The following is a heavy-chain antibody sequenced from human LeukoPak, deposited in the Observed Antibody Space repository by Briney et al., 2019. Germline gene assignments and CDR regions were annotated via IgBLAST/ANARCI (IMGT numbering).Heavy chain of an antibody. V-gene: IGHV1-2*02. Sequence: GASVKVSCTASGYTFTGYYMHWVRQAPGQGLEWMGWINPNSGGTNYAQKFQGRATMTRDTSISTAYMELSRLRSDDTAVYYCARDRTTVTTVPRRPGPPYNWFDPWGQGTLVTVSS. J-gene: IGHJ5*02. CDR1: GYTFTGYY. CDR2: INPNSGGT. CDR3: ARDRTTVTTVPRRPGPPYNWFDP. D-gene: IGHD4-17*01.